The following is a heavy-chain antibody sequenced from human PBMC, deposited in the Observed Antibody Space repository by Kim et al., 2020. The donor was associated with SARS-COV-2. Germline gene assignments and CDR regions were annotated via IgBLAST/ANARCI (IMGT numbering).Heavy chain of an antibody. D-gene: IGHD2-15*01. CDR3: ASLAGYCSGGSCYVNLDAFDI. CDR1: GYTFTGYY. V-gene: IGHV1-2*02. CDR2: INPNSGGT. Sequence: ASVKVSFKASGYTFTGYYMHWVRQAPGQGLEWMGWINPNSGGTNYAQKFQGRVTMTRDTSISTAYMELSRLRSDDTAVYYCASLAGYCSGGSCYVNLDAFDIWGQGTMVTVSS. J-gene: IGHJ3*02.